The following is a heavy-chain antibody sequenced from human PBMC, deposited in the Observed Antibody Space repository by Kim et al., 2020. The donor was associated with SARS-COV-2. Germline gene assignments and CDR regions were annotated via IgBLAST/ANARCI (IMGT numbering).Heavy chain of an antibody. J-gene: IGHJ5*02. V-gene: IGHV3-30*02. D-gene: IGHD5-18*01. CDR3: AISTVEYSYSEFDP. Sequence: ADSGKVRFTNSVDNSKNTLYLQMNSLRAEDTAVYYCAISTVEYSYSEFDPWGQGTLVTVSS.